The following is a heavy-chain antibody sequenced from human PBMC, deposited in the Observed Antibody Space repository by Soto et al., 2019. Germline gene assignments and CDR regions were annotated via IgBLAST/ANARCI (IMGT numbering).Heavy chain of an antibody. CDR2: ISYDGSNK. CDR3: ARDGLSRRYFDWLLLSPLYYYGMDV. D-gene: IGHD3-9*01. J-gene: IGHJ6*02. Sequence: GGSLRLSCAASGFTFSSYAMHWVRQAPGKGLEWVAVISYDGSNKYYADSVKGRFTISRDNSKNTRYLQMNSLRAEDTAVYYCARDGLSRRYFDWLLLSPLYYYGMDVWGQGTTVTVSS. V-gene: IGHV3-30-3*01. CDR1: GFTFSSYA.